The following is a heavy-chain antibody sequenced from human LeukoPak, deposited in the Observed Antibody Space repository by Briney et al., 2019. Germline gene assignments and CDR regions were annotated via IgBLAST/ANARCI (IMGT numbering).Heavy chain of an antibody. V-gene: IGHV1-18*01. CDR1: GYTFTSYG. Sequence: ASVKVSCKASGYTFTSYGISWVRQAPGQGLEWMGWISGYNGNTNYAQNLQGRVTMTTDTSTSTAYMELRSLRSDDKAVYYCARFGLGKHIEVAGIPFDIWGQGTMVTVSS. J-gene: IGHJ3*02. CDR3: ARFGLGKHIEVAGIPFDI. CDR2: ISGYNGNT. D-gene: IGHD6-19*01.